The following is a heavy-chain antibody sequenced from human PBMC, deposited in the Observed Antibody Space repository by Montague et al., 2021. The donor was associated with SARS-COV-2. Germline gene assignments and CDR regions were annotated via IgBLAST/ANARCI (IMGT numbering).Heavy chain of an antibody. V-gene: IGHV4-31*03. CDR1: GGPISGDNYY. CDR3: ARNRGWGSRGAGYIDL. CDR2: IYYTGST. D-gene: IGHD7-27*01. Sequence: TLSLTCTVSGGPISGDNYYWTWIRQHPGEGLEWIAYIYYTGSTYYNPSLQSRLRTSLDTSKNQFSLTLTSVTPADTAIYYCARNRGWGSRGAGYIDLWGRGTLVTVSS. J-gene: IGHJ2*01.